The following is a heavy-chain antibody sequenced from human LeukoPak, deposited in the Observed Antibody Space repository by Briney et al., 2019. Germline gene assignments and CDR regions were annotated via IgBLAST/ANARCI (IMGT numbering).Heavy chain of an antibody. CDR1: GYTFTSYG. J-gene: IGHJ4*02. CDR2: ISAYNGNT. CDR3: ARVVGGSYYSANCFDY. V-gene: IGHV1-18*01. Sequence: ASVKVSCKASGYTFTSYGISWVRQAPGQGPERMGWISAYNGNTNYAQKLQGRATMTTDTSTSTAYMELRGLRSDDTAVYYCARVVGGSYYSANCFDYWGQGTLVTVSS. D-gene: IGHD1-26*01.